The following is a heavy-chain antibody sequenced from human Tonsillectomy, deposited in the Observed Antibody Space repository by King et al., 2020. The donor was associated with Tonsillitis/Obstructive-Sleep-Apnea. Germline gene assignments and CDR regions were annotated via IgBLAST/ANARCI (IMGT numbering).Heavy chain of an antibody. CDR2: IWYDGSNK. Sequence: VQLVESGGGVVQPGRSLRLSCAASAFTFSSYGMHWVRQAPGRGLEWVAVIWYDGSNKEYADSVKGRFTISRDNSKNTLYLQMNRLRVEDTAVYYCARDPSVIVVVGGFDYWGQGTLVTVSS. D-gene: IGHD3-22*01. J-gene: IGHJ4*02. V-gene: IGHV3-33*01. CDR1: AFTFSSYG. CDR3: ARDPSVIVVVGGFDY.